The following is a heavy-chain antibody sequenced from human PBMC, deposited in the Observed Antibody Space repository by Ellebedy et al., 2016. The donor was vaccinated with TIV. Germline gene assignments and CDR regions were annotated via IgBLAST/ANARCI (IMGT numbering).Heavy chain of an antibody. Sequence: GESLKISCAAPGLTFSSHAMSWVRQAPGKGLEWVSSITESGGNTYYADSVKGRFTISRDNSKDTLYLQVNSLRAEDTAVYYCARDPVGVGPAFDIWGQGTMVTVSS. J-gene: IGHJ3*02. D-gene: IGHD4-23*01. CDR3: ARDPVGVGPAFDI. CDR1: GLTFSSHA. V-gene: IGHV3-23*01. CDR2: ITESGGNT.